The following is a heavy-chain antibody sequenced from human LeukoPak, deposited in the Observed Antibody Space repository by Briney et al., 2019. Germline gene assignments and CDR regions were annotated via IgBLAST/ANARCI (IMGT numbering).Heavy chain of an antibody. V-gene: IGHV3-21*01. J-gene: IGHJ1*01. CDR2: ISSSSSYI. CDR3: ARAYSSEYFQH. CDR1: GFTFSSYS. D-gene: IGHD4-11*01. Sequence: AGGSLRLSCAASGFTFSSYSMNWVRQAPGKGLEWVPSISSSSSYIYYADSVKGRFTISRDNAKNSLYLQMNSLRAEDTAVYYCARAYSSEYFQHWGQGTLVTVSS.